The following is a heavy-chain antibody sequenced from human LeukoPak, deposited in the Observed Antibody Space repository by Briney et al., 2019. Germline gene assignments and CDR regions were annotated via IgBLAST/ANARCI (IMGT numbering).Heavy chain of an antibody. CDR3: ARDHCSANSCYEDYYNGLDV. CDR2: INPKSGGT. CDR1: GYTFTAYY. J-gene: IGHJ6*02. V-gene: IGHV1-2*02. D-gene: IGHD2-2*01. Sequence: GASVKVSCKASGYTFTAYYLQWVRLAPAQGLEWMGWINPKSGGTEYAQRFQGRVTMTRDKSISTAYMELSRLRSEDTAVYYCARDHCSANSCYEDYYNGLDVWGQGTTVTVSS.